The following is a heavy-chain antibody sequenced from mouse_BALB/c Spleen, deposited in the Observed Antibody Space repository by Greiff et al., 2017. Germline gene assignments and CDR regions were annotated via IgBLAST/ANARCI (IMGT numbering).Heavy chain of an antibody. CDR3: ADDGYPAWCAD. D-gene: IGHD2-3*01. CDR1: GYTFTSYW. CDR2: INPSNGRT. J-gene: IGHJ3*01. V-gene: IGHV1S81*02. Sequence: VQLQQPGAELVKPGASVKLSCKASGYTFTSYWMPWVTQRPGQGLEWIGEINPSNGRTNYNEKFKSKATLTVDKSSSTAYMQLSSLTSEDSAVYYCADDGYPAWCADWGQGTLGTVSA.